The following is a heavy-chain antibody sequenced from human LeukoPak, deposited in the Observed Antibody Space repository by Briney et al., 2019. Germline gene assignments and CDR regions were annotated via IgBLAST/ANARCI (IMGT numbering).Heavy chain of an antibody. Sequence: GASVKVSCKASGYTFTSYYMHWVRQAPGQGLEWMGIINPSGGSTSYAQKFQGRVTMTRDTSTSTVYMELSSLRSEDTAVYYCASSVSGYSGYDWPYYFDYWSQGTLVTVSS. CDR2: INPSGGST. D-gene: IGHD5-12*01. CDR1: GYTFTSYY. CDR3: ASSVSGYSGYDWPYYFDY. J-gene: IGHJ4*02. V-gene: IGHV1-46*01.